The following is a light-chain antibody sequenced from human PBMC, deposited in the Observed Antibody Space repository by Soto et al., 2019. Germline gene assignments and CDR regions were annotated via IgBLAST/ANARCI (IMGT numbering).Light chain of an antibody. CDR2: WAS. J-gene: IGKJ1*01. V-gene: IGKV4-1*01. CDR1: QSLFDSSTNKNY. Sequence: DIVMTQSPDSLAVSLGERATVNCNSSQSLFDSSTNKNYLAWYQQKPGQPPKLLIYWASARESGVPDRFSGSGYGTQFTLTITTLPGEDGAGYFCQQYYSPPWTFRHGSKVEVK. CDR3: QQYYSPPWT.